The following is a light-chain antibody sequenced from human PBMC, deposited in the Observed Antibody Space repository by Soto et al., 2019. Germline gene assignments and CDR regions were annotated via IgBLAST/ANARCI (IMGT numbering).Light chain of an antibody. CDR1: QSIISW. J-gene: IGKJ1*01. CDR3: QQSFSTPLT. V-gene: IGKV1-39*01. CDR2: AAS. Sequence: EIQMTQSPSTLSASVGDRVTISCRPSQSIISWLDWYQQKPGKAPKLLIFAASTLQSGVSSRFSGRRSGTEFTLTISNLQPEDFATSSCQQSFSTPLTFGPGTKVDI.